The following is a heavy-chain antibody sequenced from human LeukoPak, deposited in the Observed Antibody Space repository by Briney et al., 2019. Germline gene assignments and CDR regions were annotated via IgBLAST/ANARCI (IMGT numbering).Heavy chain of an antibody. CDR2: IYYSGST. J-gene: IGHJ5*02. Sequence: PSEILSLTCTVSGGSISSYYWSWIRQPPGKGLEWIGYIYYSGSTNYNPSLKSRVTISVDTSKNQFSLKLSSVTAADTAVYYCARADGSGYYYWFDPWGQGTLVTVSS. CDR1: GGSISSYY. CDR3: ARADGSGYYYWFDP. V-gene: IGHV4-59*01. D-gene: IGHD3-22*01.